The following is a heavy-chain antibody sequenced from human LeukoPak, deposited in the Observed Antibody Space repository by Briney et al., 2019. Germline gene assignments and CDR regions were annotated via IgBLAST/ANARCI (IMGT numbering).Heavy chain of an antibody. Sequence: GGSLRLSCAASGFTFSSYAMHWVRQAPGKGLEWVAVISYDGSNKYYADSVKGRFTISRDNSKNTLYLQMNSLRAEDTAVYYCAKDPNYGDYVLDNWFDPWGQGTLVTVSS. V-gene: IGHV3-30*04. CDR1: GFTFSSYA. J-gene: IGHJ5*02. D-gene: IGHD4-17*01. CDR3: AKDPNYGDYVLDNWFDP. CDR2: ISYDGSNK.